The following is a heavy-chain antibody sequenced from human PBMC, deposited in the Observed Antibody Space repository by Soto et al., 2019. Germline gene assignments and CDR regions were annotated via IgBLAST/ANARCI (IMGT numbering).Heavy chain of an antibody. CDR2: IYYSGST. Sequence: SETLSLTCTVSGGSVSDGTYSWSWIRQPPGKGLEWIGYIYYSGSTNYNPSLKSRVTISLDTSKNQFSLNLSSVTAADTAVYYCARVHSYYYYYGMDVWGQGTTVTVSS. CDR1: GGSVSDGTYS. V-gene: IGHV4-61*01. CDR3: ARVHSYYYYYGMDV. J-gene: IGHJ6*02.